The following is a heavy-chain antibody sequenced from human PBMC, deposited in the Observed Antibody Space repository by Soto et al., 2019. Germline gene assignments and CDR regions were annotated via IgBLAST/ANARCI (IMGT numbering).Heavy chain of an antibody. Sequence: GGSLRLSCAASGFTFDDYAMHWVRQAPGKGLEWVSGISWNSGSIGYADSGKGRFTISRDNAKNSLYLQMNSLRAEDTALYYCAKAPKGGYGSGSYYMDVWGKGTTVTVSS. CDR2: ISWNSGSI. V-gene: IGHV3-9*01. CDR3: AKAPKGGYGSGSYYMDV. J-gene: IGHJ6*03. CDR1: GFTFDDYA. D-gene: IGHD3-10*01.